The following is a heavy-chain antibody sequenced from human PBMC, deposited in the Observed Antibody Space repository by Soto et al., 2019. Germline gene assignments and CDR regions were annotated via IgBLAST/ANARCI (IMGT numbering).Heavy chain of an antibody. D-gene: IGHD3-9*01. J-gene: IGHJ4*02. CDR3: ARVRGDILTGYSDY. CDR2: IYHSGST. CDR1: GGSISSSNW. Sequence: QVQLQESGPGLVKPSGTLSLTCAVSGGSISSSNWWRWVRQPPGKGLEWIGEIYHSGSTNYIPSLKSRVTIAVDQSKNQFSLKLSSVTAGDTAVYDCARVRGDILTGYSDYWGQGTLVTVSS. V-gene: IGHV4-4*02.